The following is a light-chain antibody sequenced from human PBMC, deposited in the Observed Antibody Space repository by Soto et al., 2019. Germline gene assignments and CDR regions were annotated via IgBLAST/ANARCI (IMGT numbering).Light chain of an antibody. V-gene: IGKV1-6*01. CDR1: QGIRND. CDR3: LQDYNYPRT. Sequence: AIQMTQSPSSLSASVGDRVTITCRASQGIRNDLGWYQQKPGKAPKLLIYAASSLQSGVPSRFSGSGSGTDFTLNISSLQPDDFATYYCLQDYNYPRTFGQGTKVEIK. CDR2: AAS. J-gene: IGKJ1*01.